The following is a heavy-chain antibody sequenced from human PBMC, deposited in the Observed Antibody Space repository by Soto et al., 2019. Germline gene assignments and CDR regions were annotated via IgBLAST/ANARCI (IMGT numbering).Heavy chain of an antibody. J-gene: IGHJ4*02. CDR1: GGSISSYY. V-gene: IGHV4-59*01. CDR3: ARGEEWFKL. Sequence: EPLSLTSTDAGGSISSYYWSWIRQPPGKGLEWIGYIYYSGSTNYNPSLKSRVTISVDTSKNQFSLKLSSVTAADTAVYYCARGEEWFKLWGQGTLVTVSS. D-gene: IGHD3-3*01. CDR2: IYYSGST.